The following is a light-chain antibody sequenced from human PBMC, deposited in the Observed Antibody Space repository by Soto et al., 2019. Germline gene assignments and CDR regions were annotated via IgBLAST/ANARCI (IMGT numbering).Light chain of an antibody. V-gene: IGKV2-28*01. CDR3: QQYSSLPHT. CDR1: QSLLHSDGYNY. Sequence: DIVMTQSPLSLPVTPGEPASISCTSSQSLLHSDGYNYLDWCLQKPGQSPQLLIYLGSNRASGVPDRFSGSGSGTDFTLTISRLEPEDFVVYYCQQYSSLPHTFGQGTKLEVK. CDR2: LGS. J-gene: IGKJ2*01.